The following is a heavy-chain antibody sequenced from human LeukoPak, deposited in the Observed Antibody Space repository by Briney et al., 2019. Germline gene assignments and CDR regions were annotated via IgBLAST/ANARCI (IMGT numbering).Heavy chain of an antibody. J-gene: IGHJ4*02. Sequence: GGSLRLSCAASGFTFSSYSMNWVRQAPGKGLEWVSYISSSSSTIYYADSVKGRFTISRDNAKISLYLQVNSLRAEDTAVYYCARETGALREFDYGGRETGVSVS. CDR1: GFTFSSYS. V-gene: IGHV3-48*01. D-gene: IGHD4-17*01. CDR3: ARETGALREFDY. CDR2: ISSSSSTI.